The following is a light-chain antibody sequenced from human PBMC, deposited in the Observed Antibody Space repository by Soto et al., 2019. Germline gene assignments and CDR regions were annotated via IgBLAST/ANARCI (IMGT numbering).Light chain of an antibody. CDR2: GAS. V-gene: IGKV3-20*01. Sequence: EIFFAQSPSTLALSPGERATPSRRASQSVSSSYLAWYQQKPGQAPRLLIYGASSRATGIPDRFSGSGSGTDFTLTISRLEPEDFAVYYCQQYGSSPRTFGQGTKVDIK. CDR1: QSVSSSY. J-gene: IGKJ1*01. CDR3: QQYGSSPRT.